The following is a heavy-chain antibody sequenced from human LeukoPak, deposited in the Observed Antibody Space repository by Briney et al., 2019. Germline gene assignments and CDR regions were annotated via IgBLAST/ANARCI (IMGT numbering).Heavy chain of an antibody. D-gene: IGHD5-18*01. Sequence: GASVKVSCKASGYTFTSNYMHWVRQAPGQGLEWMGVIHPSSGGTNQAPKFQGRVTMTRDTSTATVFMELSSLTSEDTATYYCARIEMDPPMVTNYFDYWGRGTLVTVSS. J-gene: IGHJ4*02. CDR1: GYTFTSNY. V-gene: IGHV1-46*01. CDR3: ARIEMDPPMVTNYFDY. CDR2: IHPSSGGT.